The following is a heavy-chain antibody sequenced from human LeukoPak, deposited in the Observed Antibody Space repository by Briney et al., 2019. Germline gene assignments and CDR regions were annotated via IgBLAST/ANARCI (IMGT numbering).Heavy chain of an antibody. D-gene: IGHD6-13*01. Sequence: GGSLRLSCAASGFTFRSNGMHWVRQAPGKGLEWVANIKPDGTTKFYVDSVKGRFTISRDNALNSLYLQMNSLRAEDTAIYYCARSIPYGTTWYGRSDYWGQGTLVTVSS. CDR1: GFTFRSNG. CDR2: IKPDGTTK. CDR3: ARSIPYGTTWYGRSDY. V-gene: IGHV3-7*03. J-gene: IGHJ4*02.